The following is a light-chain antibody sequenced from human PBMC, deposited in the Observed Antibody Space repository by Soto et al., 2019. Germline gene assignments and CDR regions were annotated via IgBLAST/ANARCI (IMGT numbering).Light chain of an antibody. CDR2: DAS. CDR1: QSISSW. V-gene: IGKV1-5*01. J-gene: IGKJ1*01. Sequence: DIQMTQSPSTLSASVGDRVTITCRASQSISSWLAWYQQKPGKAPKLLIYDASSLESGVPSRFNGSGSGTECTLTISSLQPDDFATYYCQQYNSYSTFGQGTKVEIK. CDR3: QQYNSYST.